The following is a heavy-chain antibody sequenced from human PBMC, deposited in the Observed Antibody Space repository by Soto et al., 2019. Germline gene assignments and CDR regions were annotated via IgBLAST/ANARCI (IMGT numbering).Heavy chain of an antibody. J-gene: IGHJ5*02. D-gene: IGHD2-21*02. Sequence: QVQLQESGPGLVKPSGTLSLTCAVSGGSISSDDWWTWVRQTPGKGREGIGEIYHSGNTNYNPSLIRRVTTSVDKAKSQFSLRLDSVTAADTAVYYCARSDCYGVCRGKWLDPWGQGILVTVSS. CDR3: ARSDCYGVCRGKWLDP. CDR2: IYHSGNT. CDR1: GGSISSDDW. V-gene: IGHV4-4*02.